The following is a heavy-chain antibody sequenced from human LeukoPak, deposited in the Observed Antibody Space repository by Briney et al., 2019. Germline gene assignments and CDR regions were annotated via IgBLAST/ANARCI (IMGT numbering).Heavy chain of an antibody. CDR1: GYTFTGYY. CDR3: GRGNPVAGIDP. V-gene: IGHV1-2*02. Sequence: ASVKVSCKASGYTFTGYYMHWVRQAPGQGLEWMGWINPNSGGTNYAQKFQGRVTMTRDTSISTAYMELTTLRSDDMAVYYCGRGNPVAGIDPWGQGTLVTVSS. J-gene: IGHJ5*02. CDR2: INPNSGGT. D-gene: IGHD6-19*01.